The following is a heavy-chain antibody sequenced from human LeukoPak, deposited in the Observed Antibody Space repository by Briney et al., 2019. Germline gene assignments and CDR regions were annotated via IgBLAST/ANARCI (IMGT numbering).Heavy chain of an antibody. V-gene: IGHV4-30-4*01. J-gene: IGHJ4*02. CDR1: GGSFSSGDKY. Sequence: SETLSLTCTVSGGSFSSGDKYCSWIRQPPGKGMEWIGYIHYSASTFYNPSLKSRVTMSVDTSKNQFSLKLNSVTAADTAVYYCARGELLYDNWGQGTLVTVSS. D-gene: IGHD2-15*01. CDR3: ARGELLYDN. CDR2: IHYSAST.